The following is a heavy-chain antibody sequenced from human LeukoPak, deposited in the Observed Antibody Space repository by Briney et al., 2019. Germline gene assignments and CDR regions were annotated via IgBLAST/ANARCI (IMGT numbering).Heavy chain of an antibody. CDR2: IYHTGTT. V-gene: IGHV4-30-2*01. D-gene: IGHD2-2*02. CDR1: GGSISSGGYY. CDR3: ARVLGGYCGSTSCYNRWFDP. J-gene: IGHJ5*02. Sequence: SQTLSLTCSVSGGSISSGGYYWSWIRQPPGKGLEWIGYIYHTGTTYYNPSLKSRVTISVDRSKNQFSLKLNSVTAADTAVYYCARVLGGYCGSTSCYNRWFDPWGQGTLVTVST.